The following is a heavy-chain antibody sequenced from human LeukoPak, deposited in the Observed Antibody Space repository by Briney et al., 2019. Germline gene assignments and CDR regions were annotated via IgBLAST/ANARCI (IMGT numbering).Heavy chain of an antibody. CDR2: IGYDGSHE. J-gene: IGHJ4*02. Sequence: GRSLRLSCAGSGFTFSSYGMHWVRQAPGKGLEWVAGIGYDGSHESEAESVKGRFTISRDNSRNTVYLQMNSLRVDDTAVYYCARGSRELDYWGQGTLVIVSS. V-gene: IGHV3-33*08. D-gene: IGHD5-24*01. CDR3: ARGSRELDY. CDR1: GFTFSSYG.